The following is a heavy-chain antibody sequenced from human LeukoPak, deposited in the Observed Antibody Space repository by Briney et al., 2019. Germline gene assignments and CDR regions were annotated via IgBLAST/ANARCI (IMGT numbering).Heavy chain of an antibody. Sequence: SETLSLTCTVSGGSISGYYRSWIRQAPGKGLKWIGYIYYSGSTNYNPSLKSRVTISVDTSKNQFSLKLNSVTAADTAIYYCARYSGSWSSFDSWGQGTLVTVSS. CDR1: GGSISGYY. D-gene: IGHD6-13*01. CDR3: ARYSGSWSSFDS. V-gene: IGHV4-59*01. CDR2: IYYSGST. J-gene: IGHJ4*02.